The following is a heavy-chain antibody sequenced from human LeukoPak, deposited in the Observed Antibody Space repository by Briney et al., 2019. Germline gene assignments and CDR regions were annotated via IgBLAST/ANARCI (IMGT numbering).Heavy chain of an antibody. CDR3: ARGRRTTTTLRGFTFDY. V-gene: IGHV4-31*03. J-gene: IGHJ4*02. Sequence: PSETLSLTCTVSGGSISSGGYYWSWIRQHPGKGLEWIGYIYYSGSTYYNPSLKSRVTISVDTSKNQFSLKLSSVTAADTAVYYCARGRRTTTTLRGFTFDYWGQGTQVTVSS. CDR1: GGSISSGGYY. CDR2: IYYSGST. D-gene: IGHD1-1*01.